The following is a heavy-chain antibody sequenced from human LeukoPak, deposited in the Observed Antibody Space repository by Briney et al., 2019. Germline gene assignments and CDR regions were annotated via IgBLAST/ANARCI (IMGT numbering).Heavy chain of an antibody. CDR1: EFTFSSYG. CDR2: ISYDGSNK. Sequence: GGSLRLSCAASEFTFSSYGMHWVRQAPGKGLEWVAVISYDGSNKYYADSVKGRFTISRDNSKNTLYLQMNSLRAEDTAVYYCASSCTIQLWPTYYYYGMDVWGQGTTVTVSS. D-gene: IGHD5-18*01. V-gene: IGHV3-30*03. J-gene: IGHJ6*02. CDR3: ASSCTIQLWPTYYYYGMDV.